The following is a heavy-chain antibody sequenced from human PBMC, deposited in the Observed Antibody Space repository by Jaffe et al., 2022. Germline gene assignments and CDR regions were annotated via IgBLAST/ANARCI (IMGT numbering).Heavy chain of an antibody. J-gene: IGHJ3*02. Sequence: EVQLVQSGAEVKKPGESLKISCKGSGYSFTSYWIGWVRQMPGKGLEWMGIIYPGDSDTRYSPSFQGQVTISADKSISTAYLQWSSLKASDTAMYYCVSARHRYYYGSGSAWDAFDIWGQGTMVTVSS. D-gene: IGHD3-10*01. CDR2: IYPGDSDT. V-gene: IGHV5-51*03. CDR1: GYSFTSYW. CDR3: VSARHRYYYGSGSAWDAFDI.